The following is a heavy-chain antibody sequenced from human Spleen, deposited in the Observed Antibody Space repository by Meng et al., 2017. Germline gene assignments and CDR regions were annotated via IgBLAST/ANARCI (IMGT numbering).Heavy chain of an antibody. CDR2: IIPILGIA. V-gene: IGHV1-69*02. J-gene: IGHJ4*02. Sequence: SVKVSCKASGGTFSSYTISWVRQAPGQGLEWMGRIIPILGIANYAQKFQGRVTITADKSTSTAYMELSSLRSADTAVYYCARNIRYFTGDYYFDYWGQGTLVTVSS. CDR3: ARNIRYFTGDYYFDY. D-gene: IGHD3-9*01. CDR1: GGTFSSYT.